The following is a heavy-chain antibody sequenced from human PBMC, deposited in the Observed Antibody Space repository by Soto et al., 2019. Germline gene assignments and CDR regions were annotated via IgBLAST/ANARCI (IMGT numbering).Heavy chain of an antibody. D-gene: IGHD3-3*01. CDR2: VNANRGNT. Sequence: ASVEVSCEACGYAPTNYDLNWFRQATGQGLELMGWVNANRGNTGYAQKFQGRGNMTRNNSINTAYMELSSLRSEDTAVDYCARLKQSITICGVVMNYYYGMDVWGQGTTVTVSS. CDR1: GYAPTNYD. CDR3: ARLKQSITICGVVMNYYYGMDV. J-gene: IGHJ6*02. V-gene: IGHV1-8*01.